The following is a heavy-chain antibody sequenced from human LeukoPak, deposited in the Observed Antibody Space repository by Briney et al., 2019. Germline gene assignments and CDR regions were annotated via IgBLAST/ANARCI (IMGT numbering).Heavy chain of an antibody. CDR2: IFPIFGTA. J-gene: IGHJ1*01. Sequence: SVTVSCKASGGTFSSYAISWVRQAPGQGLEWMGGIFPIFGTANYAQKFQGRVTITADESTSTAYMELSSLRSEDTAVYYCARGRYYYGSDGQYFQHWGQGTLVTVSS. CDR1: GGTFSSYA. D-gene: IGHD3-10*01. V-gene: IGHV1-69*13. CDR3: ARGRYYYGSDGQYFQH.